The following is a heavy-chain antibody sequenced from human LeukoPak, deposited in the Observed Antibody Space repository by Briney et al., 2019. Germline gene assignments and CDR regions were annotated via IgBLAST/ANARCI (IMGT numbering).Heavy chain of an antibody. CDR3: ARASSSSLWWFDP. CDR2: IYHSGST. Sequence: SETLSLTCTVSGYSISSGYYWGWIRPPPGKGLEWIGSIYHSGSTYYNPSLKSRVTISVDNSKNQFSLKLRSVTAADTAVYYCARASSSSLWWFDPWGQGTLVTVSS. J-gene: IGHJ5*02. CDR1: GYSISSGYY. V-gene: IGHV4-38-2*02. D-gene: IGHD6-6*01.